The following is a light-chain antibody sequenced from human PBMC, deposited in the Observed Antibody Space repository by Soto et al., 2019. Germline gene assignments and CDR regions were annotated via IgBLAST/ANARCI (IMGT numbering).Light chain of an antibody. CDR3: QHYDTSPT. CDR1: QSVSSTY. CDR2: RTS. Sequence: EIVLMQSPGTLSLSPGERATLSCRARQSVSSTYLAWDQQKPGQAPRLLIYRTSSRATGIPDRFSGSGSGTDFTLTISRLEPEDFAVYYCQHYDTSPTFGGGTKVDIK. J-gene: IGKJ4*01. V-gene: IGKV3-20*01.